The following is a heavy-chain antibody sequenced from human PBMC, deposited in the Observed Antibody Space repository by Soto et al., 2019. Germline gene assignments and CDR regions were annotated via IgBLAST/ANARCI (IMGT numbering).Heavy chain of an antibody. CDR3: AKDVSSRRWFDP. V-gene: IGHV4-4*07. Sequence: QVQLQESGPGLVKPSETLSLTCAVSGASIKSYHWSWIRQPAGKGLEWVGRVRHTGDTNYNPSLKSRVTMTMDTSRNEISLKMTSVTAADTAVHFCAKDVSSRRWFDPWGQGVLVIVSS. J-gene: IGHJ5*02. CDR1: GASIKSYH. CDR2: VRHTGDT.